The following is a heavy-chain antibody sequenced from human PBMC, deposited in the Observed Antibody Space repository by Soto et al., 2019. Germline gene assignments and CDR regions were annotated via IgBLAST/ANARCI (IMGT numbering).Heavy chain of an antibody. V-gene: IGHV1-69*12. J-gene: IGHJ6*02. D-gene: IGHD1-26*01. CDR1: GGTFSSYA. Sequence: VQLVQSGAEVKKPGSSVKVSSKASGGTFSSYAISWVRQAPGQGLEWMGGIIPIFGTADYAQKFQGRVTITADESTSTAYMELSSLRSEDTAVYYCARHPVSGSYAYYYGMDVWGQGTTVTVSS. CDR3: ARHPVSGSYAYYYGMDV. CDR2: IIPIFGTA.